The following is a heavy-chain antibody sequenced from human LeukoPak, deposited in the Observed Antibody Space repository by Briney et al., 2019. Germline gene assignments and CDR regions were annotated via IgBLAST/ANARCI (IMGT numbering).Heavy chain of an antibody. Sequence: ASVKVSCKASGYTFNTYGISWVRRAPGQGLEWMGWISTYNGDIKYVQNLQGRVTITTDTSTSTAYMELMSLRSDETAVYYCLRDAQRPRLTPDYWGQGTLVTVSS. V-gene: IGHV1-18*01. J-gene: IGHJ4*02. CDR3: LRDAQRPRLTPDY. D-gene: IGHD6-25*01. CDR1: GYTFNTYG. CDR2: ISTYNGDI.